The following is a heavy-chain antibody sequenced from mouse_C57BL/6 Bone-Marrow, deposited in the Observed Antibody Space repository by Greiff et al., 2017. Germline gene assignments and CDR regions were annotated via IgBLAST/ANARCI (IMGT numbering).Heavy chain of an antibody. V-gene: IGHV1-81*01. CDR1: GYTFTSYG. CDR3: ARSYGYQDWFAY. CDR2: IYPRSGNT. D-gene: IGHD2-2*01. Sequence: QVQLQQSGAELARPGASVKLSCKASGYTFTSYGISWVKQRTGQGLEWIGEIYPRSGNTYYNEKFKGKATLTADKSSSTAYMELRSLTTEDSAVYFWARSYGYQDWFAYWGQGTLVTVSA. J-gene: IGHJ3*01.